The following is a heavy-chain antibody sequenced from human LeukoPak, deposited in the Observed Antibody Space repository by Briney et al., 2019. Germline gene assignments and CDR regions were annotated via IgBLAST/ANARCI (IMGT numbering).Heavy chain of an antibody. J-gene: IGHJ5*02. CDR2: INPNSGGT. Sequence: ASVKVSCKASGYTFTGYYMHWVRQAPGQGLEWMGRINPNSGGTNYAQKFQGRVTMTRDTSISTAYMELSRLRSDDTAVYYCARDRGAMANNWFDPWGQGTLVTASS. CDR1: GYTFTGYY. CDR3: ARDRGAMANNWFDP. V-gene: IGHV1-2*06. D-gene: IGHD5-18*01.